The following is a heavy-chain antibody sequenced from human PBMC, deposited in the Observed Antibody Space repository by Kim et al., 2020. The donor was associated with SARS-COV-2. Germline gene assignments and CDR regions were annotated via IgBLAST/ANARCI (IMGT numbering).Heavy chain of an antibody. CDR2: TYYRSKWYN. D-gene: IGHD6-13*01. V-gene: IGHV6-1*01. J-gene: IGHJ6*02. CDR1: GDSVSSNSAA. Sequence: SQTLSLTCAISGDSVSSNSAAWNWIRQSPSRGLEWLGRTYYRSKWYNDYAVSVKSRITINPDTSKNQFSLQLNSVTPEDTAVYYCARGGGSSSSWYYYYYGMDVWDQGTTFTVSS. CDR3: ARGGGSSSSWYYYYYGMDV.